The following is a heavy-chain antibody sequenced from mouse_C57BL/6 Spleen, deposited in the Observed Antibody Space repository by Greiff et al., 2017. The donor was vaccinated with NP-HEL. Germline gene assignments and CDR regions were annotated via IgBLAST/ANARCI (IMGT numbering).Heavy chain of an antibody. D-gene: IGHD1-1*01. Sequence: QVQLQQSGPELVKPGASVKLSCKASGYTFTSYDINWVKQRPGQGLEWIGWIYPRDGSTKYNEKFKGKATLTVDTSSSTAYMELHSLTSEDSAVYCCARVGTTVVATDWYFDVWGTGTTVTVSS. CDR1: GYTFTSYD. J-gene: IGHJ1*03. V-gene: IGHV1-85*01. CDR3: ARVGTTVVATDWYFDV. CDR2: IYPRDGST.